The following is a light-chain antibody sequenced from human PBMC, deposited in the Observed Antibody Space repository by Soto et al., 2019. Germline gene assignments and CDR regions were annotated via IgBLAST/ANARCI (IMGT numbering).Light chain of an antibody. Sequence: QSVLTQPPSASGSPGQSVTISCTGTSSDVGAYNYVSWYQQYLGKAPKLMIYEVNKRPSGVSDRFSGSKSGKTASLTVAGLHHEDDADYHCTSYAGSNIWVFGGGTKVTVL. V-gene: IGLV2-8*01. CDR1: SSDVGAYNY. CDR2: EVN. J-gene: IGLJ3*02. CDR3: TSYAGSNIWV.